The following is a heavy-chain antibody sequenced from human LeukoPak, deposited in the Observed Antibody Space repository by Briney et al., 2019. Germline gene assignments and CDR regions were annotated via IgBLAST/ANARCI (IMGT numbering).Heavy chain of an antibody. Sequence: ASVKVSCKASGYTFTSYDINWVRQATGQGLEWMGWMNPNSGNTGYAQEFQGRVTMTRNTSISTAYMELSSLRSEDTAVYYCARVDSYGYGGYYYYYMDVWGKGTTVTVSS. CDR1: GYTFTSYD. J-gene: IGHJ6*03. V-gene: IGHV1-8*01. CDR2: MNPNSGNT. D-gene: IGHD5-18*01. CDR3: ARVDSYGYGGYYYYYMDV.